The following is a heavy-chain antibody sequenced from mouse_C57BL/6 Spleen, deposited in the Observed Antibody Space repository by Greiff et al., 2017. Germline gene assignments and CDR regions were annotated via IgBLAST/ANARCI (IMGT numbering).Heavy chain of an antibody. V-gene: IGHV1-26*01. J-gene: IGHJ3*01. CDR1: GYTFTDYY. D-gene: IGHD1-1*01. Sequence: EVQLQQSGPELVKPGASVKISCKASGYTFTDYYMNWVKQSHGKSLEWIGDINPNNGGTSYNQKFKGKATLSVDKSSSTAYMELRSLTSEDSAVYYGARSNYYGSSSCAYWGQGTLVTVSA. CDR3: ARSNYYGSSSCAY. CDR2: INPNNGGT.